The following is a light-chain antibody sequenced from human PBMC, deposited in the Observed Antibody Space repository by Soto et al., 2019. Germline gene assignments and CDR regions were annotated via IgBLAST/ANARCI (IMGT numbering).Light chain of an antibody. CDR3: SSHAGRGV. V-gene: IGLV2-8*01. CDR2: EVS. CDR1: SSDIGAYDY. J-gene: IGLJ3*02. Sequence: QSALTQPPSASGSLGQSVAISCTGTSSDIGAYDYVSWYQQHPGKAPKVLIYEVSKRASGVPDRFSGSKSGNTASLTVSGLKAEDEADHDCSSHAGRGVFVGGTKLTVL.